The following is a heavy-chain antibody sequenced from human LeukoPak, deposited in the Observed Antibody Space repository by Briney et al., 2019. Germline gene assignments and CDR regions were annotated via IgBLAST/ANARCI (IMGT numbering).Heavy chain of an antibody. D-gene: IGHD2-2*01. Sequence: PSETLSLTCTVSGGSITSSNYFWGWIRQSPGKGLEWIGSIYYSGSTCYSPSLKSRVTISVETSKIQFSPKLSSVTAADSAVYYCARDSCSSTSCRRKFDNWGQGTLVTVSS. CDR1: GGSITSSNYF. CDR3: ARDSCSSTSCRRKFDN. V-gene: IGHV4-39*07. CDR2: IYYSGST. J-gene: IGHJ4*02.